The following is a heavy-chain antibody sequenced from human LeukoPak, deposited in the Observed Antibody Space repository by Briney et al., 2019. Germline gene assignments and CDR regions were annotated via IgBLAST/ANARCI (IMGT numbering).Heavy chain of an antibody. Sequence: GGSLILSCAASGFTFSSYAMSWVRQSAGKRLEWVSTITGSGGTTYHADSVKGRFTISRDNSTNTLYLQMTSLRADDTAVYYCTKYSRSSGVIWDFDSWGQGTQVTVSS. J-gene: IGHJ4*02. CDR1: GFTFSSYA. D-gene: IGHD1-26*01. V-gene: IGHV3-23*01. CDR3: TKYSRSSGVIWDFDS. CDR2: ITGSGGTT.